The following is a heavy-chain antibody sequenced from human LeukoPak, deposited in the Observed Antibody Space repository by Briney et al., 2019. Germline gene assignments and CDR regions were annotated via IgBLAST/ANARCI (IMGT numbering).Heavy chain of an antibody. CDR3: AKELSTVRDY. D-gene: IGHD3-10*01. CDR2: ISGSGSTR. CDR1: GFIFSSYA. J-gene: IGHJ4*02. Sequence: GGSLRLSCAASGFIFSSYALSWVRQAPGKGLEWVSTISGSGSTRHSADFVKGRFTISRDNSKNTLYLQMNSLGAEDTAVYYCAKELSTVRDYWGQGTLVTVSS. V-gene: IGHV3-23*01.